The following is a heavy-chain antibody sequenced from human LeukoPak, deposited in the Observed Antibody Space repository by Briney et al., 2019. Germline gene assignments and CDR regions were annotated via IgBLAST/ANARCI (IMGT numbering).Heavy chain of an antibody. Sequence: PGRSLRLSCAPSGFMFRYYGLHWVRQAPGKGLEWVAVIWSDGSNKYYADTVKGRFTTSRDDSKKTVYLQMNSLRGEDTAVYYCAKDAQRGFDYSNSLEYWGQGTLVTVSS. D-gene: IGHD4-11*01. J-gene: IGHJ4*02. CDR3: AKDAQRGFDYSNSLEY. CDR2: IWSDGSNK. V-gene: IGHV3-33*06. CDR1: GFMFRYYG.